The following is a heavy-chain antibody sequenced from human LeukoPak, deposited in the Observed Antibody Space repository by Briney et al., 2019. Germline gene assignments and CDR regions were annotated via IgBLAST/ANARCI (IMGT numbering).Heavy chain of an antibody. J-gene: IGHJ4*02. CDR3: AKMVGATNPLFFFDY. D-gene: IGHD1-26*01. V-gene: IGHV3-72*01. CDR2: TRNKANNYAT. CDR1: GYTFSDHY. Sequence: GGSLRLSCAVSGYTFSDHYIDWVRQAPGKGLEWVGQTRNKANNYATEYAASVKGRFTISRDDSRNAVYLQMNSLRAEDTAVYYCAKMVGATNPLFFFDYWGQGTLVTVSS.